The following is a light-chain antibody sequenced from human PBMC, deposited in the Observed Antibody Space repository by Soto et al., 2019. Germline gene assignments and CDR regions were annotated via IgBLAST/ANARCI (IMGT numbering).Light chain of an antibody. Sequence: QSALTQPRSVSGSPGQSVTISCTGTSSDVGGYNYVSWYQQHPDKAPRVIIYDVTKRPSGVPDRFSGSKSGNTAALTISGLQAEDEADYYCCSYAGSYSYVFGSATKVTVL. CDR3: CSYAGSYSYV. CDR1: SSDVGGYNY. J-gene: IGLJ1*01. CDR2: DVT. V-gene: IGLV2-11*01.